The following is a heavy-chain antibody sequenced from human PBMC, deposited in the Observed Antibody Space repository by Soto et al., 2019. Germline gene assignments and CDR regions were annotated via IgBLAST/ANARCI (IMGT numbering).Heavy chain of an antibody. CDR3: ARDGYDGSGSPYPAY. V-gene: IGHV4-59*01. CDR2: IYYLGST. Sequence: PSETLSLTCSVSGGSMSEYFWSWIRQSPGKGREGIGYIYYLGSTDYNPSLKSRVTISVDTSKRQFSLRLTSVTAADTAVYYCARDGYDGSGSPYPAYWGPGTQVTVSS. D-gene: IGHD3-10*01. CDR1: GGSMSEYF. J-gene: IGHJ4*02.